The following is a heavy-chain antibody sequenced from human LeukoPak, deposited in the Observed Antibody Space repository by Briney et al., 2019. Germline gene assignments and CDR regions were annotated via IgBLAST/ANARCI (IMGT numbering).Heavy chain of an antibody. V-gene: IGHV1-18*01. Sequence: ASVKVPCKASGYTFSGYGIAWVRQAPGQGLEWMGWISGYNGNTNYAQKLQGRVSMTTDTSTTTAYMELRSLTSDDTALYYCARSSLGTITAGPFDYWGQGTLVTVSS. J-gene: IGHJ4*02. D-gene: IGHD5-12*01. CDR1: GYTFSGYG. CDR2: ISGYNGNT. CDR3: ARSSLGTITAGPFDY.